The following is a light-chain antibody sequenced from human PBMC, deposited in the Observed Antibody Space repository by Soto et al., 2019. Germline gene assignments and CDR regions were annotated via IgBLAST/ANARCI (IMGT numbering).Light chain of an antibody. CDR1: SGDVGNYDY. CDR3: CSYAGTYTFLV. Sequence: QSALTQPRSVSGSPGQSVTISCTGTSGDVGNYDYVSWYQQHPGKAPKLMIYDVIKRPSGVPDRFSGSKSGNTASLSISGLQSEDEADYYCCSYAGTYTFLVFGGGTKLTVL. J-gene: IGLJ3*02. V-gene: IGLV2-11*01. CDR2: DVI.